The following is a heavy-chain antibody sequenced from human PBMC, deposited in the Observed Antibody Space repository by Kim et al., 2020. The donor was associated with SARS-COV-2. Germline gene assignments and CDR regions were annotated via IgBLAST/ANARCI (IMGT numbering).Heavy chain of an antibody. D-gene: IGHD6-19*01. CDR3: AKHACSGWCSNYFDY. J-gene: IGHJ4*02. CDR1: GFTFSSYA. Sequence: GGSLRLSCAASGFTFSSYAMSWVRQAPGKGLEWVSVIYSGGSSTYYADSVKGRFTISRDNSKNTLYLQMNSLRAEDTAVYYCAKHACSGWCSNYFDYWGQGTLVTVSS. V-gene: IGHV3-23*03. CDR2: IYSGGSST.